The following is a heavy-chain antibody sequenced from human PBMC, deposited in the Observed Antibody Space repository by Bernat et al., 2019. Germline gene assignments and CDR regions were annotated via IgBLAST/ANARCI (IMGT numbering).Heavy chain of an antibody. Sequence: QVQLQESGPGLVKPSETLSLICTVSGGSISSSTYYWGWIRQPPGKGLEWIGSIYYSGSTYYNSSLKSRVTISVDTSKNQFSLKLSSVTAADTAVYYCARQGRYFDWAGGMDVWGQGTTVTVSS. CDR2: IYYSGST. CDR1: GGSISSSTYY. J-gene: IGHJ6*02. CDR3: ARQGRYFDWAGGMDV. D-gene: IGHD3-9*01. V-gene: IGHV4-39*01.